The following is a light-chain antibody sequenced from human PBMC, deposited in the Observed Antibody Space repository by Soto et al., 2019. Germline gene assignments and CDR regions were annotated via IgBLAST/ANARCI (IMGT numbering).Light chain of an antibody. Sequence: EIVLTQSPATLSVSPGERATLSCRASQSVTNNLAWYQQRPGQSPRLTIYAASSRATGIPARFSGSGSGTEFTLTISSLQSEDFAVYYCQQYNNWPPWTFGQGTRVDIK. CDR1: QSVTNN. V-gene: IGKV3-15*01. J-gene: IGKJ1*01. CDR3: QQYNNWPPWT. CDR2: AAS.